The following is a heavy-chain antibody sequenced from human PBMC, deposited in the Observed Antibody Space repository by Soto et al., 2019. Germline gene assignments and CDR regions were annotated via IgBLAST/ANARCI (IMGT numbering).Heavy chain of an antibody. D-gene: IGHD6-13*01. Sequence: VGSLRFSCAASGFTFSSYAMHWVRQAPGKGLEWVAVISYDGSNKYYADSVKGRFTISRDNSKNTLYLQMNSLRAEDTAVYYCARDKGSSSHYYYYGMDVWGQGTTVTVSS. CDR3: ARDKGSSSHYYYYGMDV. CDR2: ISYDGSNK. CDR1: GFTFSSYA. V-gene: IGHV3-30-3*01. J-gene: IGHJ6*02.